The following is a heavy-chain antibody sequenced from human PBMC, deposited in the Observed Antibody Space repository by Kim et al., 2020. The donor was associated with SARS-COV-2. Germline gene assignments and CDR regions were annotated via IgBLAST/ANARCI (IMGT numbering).Heavy chain of an antibody. CDR3: AKYGLVRGLTINNFDY. CDR2: ISSSGGST. CDR1: GFTFSSYA. Sequence: GGSLRLSCAASGFTFSSYAMSWVRQAPGKGLEWVSAISSSGGSTYYADSVKGRFTISRDNSQNTLYLQMNSLRVEDTAVYFCAKYGLVRGLTINNFDYWGQGTLVTVSS. J-gene: IGHJ4*02. V-gene: IGHV3-23*01. D-gene: IGHD3-10*01.